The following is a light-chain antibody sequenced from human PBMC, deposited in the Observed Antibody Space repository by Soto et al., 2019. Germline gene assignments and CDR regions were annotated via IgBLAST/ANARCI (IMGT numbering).Light chain of an antibody. J-gene: IGKJ1*01. CDR3: QQYNSFATWP. V-gene: IGKV1-5*03. CDR2: KES. CDR1: QSISTW. Sequence: DIQVTQSPSTLYASVGDRVTITCRASQSISTWLAWYQQKPGKAPKLLIYKESSLESGVPSRFSGSGSGTEFTLTISSLQPDEFATYFCQQYNSFATWPVGQGPKVEIK.